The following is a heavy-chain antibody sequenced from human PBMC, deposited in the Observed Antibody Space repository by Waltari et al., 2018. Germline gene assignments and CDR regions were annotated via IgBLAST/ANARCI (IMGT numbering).Heavy chain of an antibody. CDR1: GFSFDDYA. D-gene: IGHD3-9*01. CDR2: ISWSGANI. Sequence: EVQLVESGGGLVQPGRSLRLSCAASGFSFDDYAMYWVRQAPGQGLLFFSCISWSGANIDYADSVKCRFTISRDNAKNSLYLQMNSLRSEDTAVYYCAKDRPLGRYFDFLSPTLDCWGQGTLVTVSS. CDR3: AKDRPLGRYFDFLSPTLDC. J-gene: IGHJ4*02. V-gene: IGHV3-9*01.